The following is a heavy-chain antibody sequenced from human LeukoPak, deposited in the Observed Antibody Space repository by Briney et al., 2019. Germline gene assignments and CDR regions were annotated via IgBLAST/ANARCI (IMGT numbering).Heavy chain of an antibody. J-gene: IGHJ3*02. CDR1: GGSISSNGYY. V-gene: IGHV4-31*03. CDR3: ARPYDFWSGYYAFDI. Sequence: SQTLSLTCTVSGGSISSNGYYWSWIRQHPGEGLKWIGYIYYSGSTSYNPSLKSRVTISVDTSKNQFSLKLTSVTAADTAVYYCARPYDFWSGYYAFDIWGQGTMVTVSS. CDR2: IYYSGST. D-gene: IGHD3-3*01.